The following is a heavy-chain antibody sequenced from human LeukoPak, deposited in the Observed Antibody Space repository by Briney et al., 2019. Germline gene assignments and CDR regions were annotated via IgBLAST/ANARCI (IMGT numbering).Heavy chain of an antibody. D-gene: IGHD4-11*01. V-gene: IGHV3-33*06. Sequence: GGSLRLSCAAPEFIFNHHAMHWVRQAPGKGLEWVAVIWSDKSNRFYGDSVRGRFTISRDDSRKTVYLQMERMAAEDTAIYYCAKDAQRGFDYSNSLEYWGQGALVTVAS. J-gene: IGHJ4*02. CDR1: EFIFNHHA. CDR3: AKDAQRGFDYSNSLEY. CDR2: IWSDKSNR.